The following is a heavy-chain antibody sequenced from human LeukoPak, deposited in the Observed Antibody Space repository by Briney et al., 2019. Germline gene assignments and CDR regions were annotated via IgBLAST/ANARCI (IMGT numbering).Heavy chain of an antibody. CDR3: ASVSSSWYFRI. Sequence: SVKVSCKASGCTFSSYAISWVRQAPGQGLEWMGRIIPILGIANYAQKFQGRVTITADKSTSTAYMELSSLRSEDTAVYYCASVSSSWYFRIWGQGTMVTVSS. J-gene: IGHJ3*02. CDR1: GCTFSSYA. D-gene: IGHD6-13*01. CDR2: IIPILGIA. V-gene: IGHV1-69*04.